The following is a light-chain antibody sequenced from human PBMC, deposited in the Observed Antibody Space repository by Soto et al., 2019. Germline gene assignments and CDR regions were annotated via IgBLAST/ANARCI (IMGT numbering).Light chain of an antibody. CDR2: SAS. CDR3: QRTYNAPPAT. J-gene: IGKJ1*01. CDR1: QGISSF. Sequence: DIQLTHSPSSLSASLGARVTITCRVSQGISSFLNCYRQKPGKVPNLLIYSASNLQSGVPSRFRGSGSGADFTLNICSLQPDDVASFYGQRTYNAPPATFGQGTKVEIK. V-gene: IGKV1-27*01.